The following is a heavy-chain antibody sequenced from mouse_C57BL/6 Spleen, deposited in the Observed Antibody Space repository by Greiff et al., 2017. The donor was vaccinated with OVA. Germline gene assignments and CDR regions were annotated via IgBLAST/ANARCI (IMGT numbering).Heavy chain of an antibody. Sequence: VQLQQSVAELVRPGASVKLSCTASGFTFKNTYMHWVQQRPEQGLEWIGRIDPANGNTKYAPKFQGTATISADKSSNTAYLQLSSLTSEDTAIYYCAGSLGAMDYWGQGTSVTVSS. V-gene: IGHV14-3*01. CDR2: IDPANGNT. CDR1: GFTFKNTY. J-gene: IGHJ4*01. CDR3: AGSLGAMDY.